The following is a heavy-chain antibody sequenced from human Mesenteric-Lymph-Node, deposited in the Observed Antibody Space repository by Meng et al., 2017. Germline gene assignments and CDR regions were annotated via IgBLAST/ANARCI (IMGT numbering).Heavy chain of an antibody. CDR1: GGTFSSYA. J-gene: IGHJ3*02. Sequence: ASVKVSCKASGGTFSSYAISWVRQAPGQGLEWMGWINPNSGGTNYAQKFQGRVTMTRDTSISTAYMELSRLRSDDTAVYYCARDRIRLWFGEVNDAFDIWGQGTMVTVSS. CDR2: INPNSGGT. CDR3: ARDRIRLWFGEVNDAFDI. D-gene: IGHD3-10*01. V-gene: IGHV1-2*02.